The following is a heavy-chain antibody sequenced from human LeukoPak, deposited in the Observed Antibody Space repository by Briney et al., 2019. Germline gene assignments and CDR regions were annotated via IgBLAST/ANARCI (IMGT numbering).Heavy chain of an antibody. CDR2: IYDSGTT. Sequence: SETLSLTCTVSGGSFGNYYWSWIRQPPGKGLEWIGYIYDSGTTNYNPSLKSRVTISVDMSKNQFSLKLSSVTAADTAVYYCARDFSAAFDIWGQGTMVTVSS. CDR3: ARDFSAAFDI. D-gene: IGHD2/OR15-2a*01. J-gene: IGHJ3*02. V-gene: IGHV4-59*01. CDR1: GGSFGNYY.